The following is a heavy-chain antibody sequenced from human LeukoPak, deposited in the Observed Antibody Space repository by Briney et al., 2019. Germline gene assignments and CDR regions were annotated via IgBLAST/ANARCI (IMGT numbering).Heavy chain of an antibody. CDR3: ARLFSGSLDYFDY. CDR1: GGSIRGSY. D-gene: IGHD1-26*01. CDR2: IYYSGST. J-gene: IGHJ4*02. V-gene: IGHV4-39*01. Sequence: NPSETLSLTCTVSGGSIRGSYWSWIRQPPGKGLEWIGSIYYSGSTYYNPSLKSRVTISVDTSKNQFSLKLSSVTAADTAVYYCARLFSGSLDYFDYWGQGTLVTVSS.